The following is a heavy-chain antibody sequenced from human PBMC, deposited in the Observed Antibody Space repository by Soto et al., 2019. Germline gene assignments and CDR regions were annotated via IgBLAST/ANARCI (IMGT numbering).Heavy chain of an antibody. V-gene: IGHV4-31*03. CDR2: IYYSGST. Sequence: SETLSLTCTVSGGSISSGGYYWSWIRQHPGKGLEWIGYIYYSGSTYYTPSLKSRVNKSVDTSKNQFSLKLRSVTAADTAVYYCARVEDFTWFAPWGQGTLVTVSS. J-gene: IGHJ5*02. CDR1: GGSISSGGYY. CDR3: ARVEDFTWFAP.